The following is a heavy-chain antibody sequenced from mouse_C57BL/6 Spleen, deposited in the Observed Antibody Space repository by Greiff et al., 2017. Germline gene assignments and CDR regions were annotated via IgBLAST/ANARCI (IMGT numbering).Heavy chain of an antibody. Sequence: EVKLMESGPGLVKPSQSLSLTCSVTGYSITSGYYWNWIRQFPGNKLEWMGYISYDGNNNYNPSRKNRISITRDTSKNQFFLKLNSVTTEDTATYYCARDYGSSYAMDYWGQGTSVTVSS. CDR2: ISYDGNN. CDR1: GYSITSGYY. CDR3: ARDYGSSYAMDY. D-gene: IGHD1-1*01. V-gene: IGHV3-6*01. J-gene: IGHJ4*01.